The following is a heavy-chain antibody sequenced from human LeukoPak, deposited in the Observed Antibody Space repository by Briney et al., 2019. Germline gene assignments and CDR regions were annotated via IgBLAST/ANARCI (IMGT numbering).Heavy chain of an antibody. CDR2: ISSSGSTI. J-gene: IGHJ6*04. Sequence: GGSLRLSCAASGFTFSDYYMSWIRQAPGKGLEWVAYISSSGSTIYYADSVKGRFTISRDNSKNTLYLQMNSLRAEDTAVYYCAREGKTYYDFWSGYYSLDVWGKGTTVTVSS. CDR3: AREGKTYYDFWSGYYSLDV. V-gene: IGHV3-11*04. CDR1: GFTFSDYY. D-gene: IGHD3-3*01.